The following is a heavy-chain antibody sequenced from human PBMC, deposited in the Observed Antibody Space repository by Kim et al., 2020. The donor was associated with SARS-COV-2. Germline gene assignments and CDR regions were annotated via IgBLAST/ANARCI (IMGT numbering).Heavy chain of an antibody. J-gene: IGHJ4*02. D-gene: IGHD6-13*01. CDR1: GYTFSSYD. CDR3: ARGKIGSRQFDY. CDR2: MNPNSGNT. Sequence: ASVTVSCKASGYTFSSYDINWVRQATGQGLEWMGWMNPNSGNTAYAQKFQGRVTMIRNTSISTAYMDLSSLRSEDTAVYYCARGKIGSRQFDYWGQGTLVTVSS. V-gene: IGHV1-8*01.